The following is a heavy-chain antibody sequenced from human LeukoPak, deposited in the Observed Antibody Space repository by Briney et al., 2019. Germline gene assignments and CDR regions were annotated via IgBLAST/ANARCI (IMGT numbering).Heavy chain of an antibody. CDR1: GFTFSSYA. V-gene: IGHV3-23*01. D-gene: IGHD5-12*01. J-gene: IGHJ1*01. CDR2: ISGSGGRT. Sequence: GGSLRLSCAASGFTFSSYAMSWVRQARGKGLEWVSAISGSGGRTYYADSVDGRFTISRDNSKNTLYLQMNSLRAEDTDVYYCAKYGARGDRGYDFGVQGRRTAEYFQHWGQGTLVTVSS. CDR3: AKYGARGDRGYDFGVQGRRTAEYFQH.